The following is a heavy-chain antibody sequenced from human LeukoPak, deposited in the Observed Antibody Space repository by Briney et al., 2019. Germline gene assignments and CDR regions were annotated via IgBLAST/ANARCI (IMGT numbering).Heavy chain of an antibody. CDR2: MNPNSGNT. J-gene: IGHJ6*03. CDR1: GYTFTSYD. V-gene: IGHV1-8*01. D-gene: IGHD3-10*01. Sequence: ASVKVSCKASGYTFTSYDINWVRQATGQGLEWMGWMNPNSGNTGYAQKFQGRVTMTRNTSISTAYMELSSLRSEDTAVYYCARGVRLVREVSRYYYYMDVWGKGTTVTVSS. CDR3: ARGVRLVREVSRYYYYMDV.